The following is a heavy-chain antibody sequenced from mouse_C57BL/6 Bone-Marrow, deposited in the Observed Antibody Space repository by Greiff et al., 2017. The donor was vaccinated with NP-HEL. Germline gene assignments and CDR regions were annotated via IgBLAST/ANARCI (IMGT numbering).Heavy chain of an antibody. CDR1: GYTFTSYW. V-gene: IGHV1-64*01. CDR3: AIGYGRDYAMDY. Sequence: QVQLQQPGAELVKPGASVKLSCTASGYTFTSYWMHWVKQRPGQGLEWIGMIHPNSGSTNYNAKFKSKATLTVDKSSSTAYMQLSSLTSEDSAVYYCAIGYGRDYAMDYWGQGTSVTVSS. CDR2: IHPNSGST. D-gene: IGHD2-2*01. J-gene: IGHJ4*01.